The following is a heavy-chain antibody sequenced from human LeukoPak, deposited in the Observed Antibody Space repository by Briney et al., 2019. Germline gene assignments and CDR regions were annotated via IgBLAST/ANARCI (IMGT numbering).Heavy chain of an antibody. Sequence: SETLSLTCTVSGGSISSSSYYWGWIRQPPGKGLEWIGEINHSGSTNYNPSLKSRVTISVDTPKNQFSLKLSSVTAADTAVYYCARRPVRGSLVVAATPGVYFDYWGQGTLVTVSS. CDR2: INHSGST. D-gene: IGHD2-15*01. V-gene: IGHV4-39*07. CDR3: ARRPVRGSLVVAATPGVYFDY. J-gene: IGHJ4*02. CDR1: GGSISSSSYY.